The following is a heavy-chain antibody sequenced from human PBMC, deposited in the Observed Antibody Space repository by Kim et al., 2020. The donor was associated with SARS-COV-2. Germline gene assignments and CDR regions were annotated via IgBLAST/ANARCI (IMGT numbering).Heavy chain of an antibody. CDR2: ISGDGGGT. Sequence: GGSLRLSCAASGFTFHNYAMHWVRQAPGKGLEWVSVISGDGGGTHYADSVKGRFTISRDNSKNSLYLQMKSLRIEDTGLYYCAKDAPYSSTWYDAFDIWDQGTMVTVSS. V-gene: IGHV3-43*02. J-gene: IGHJ3*02. CDR3: AKDAPYSSTWYDAFDI. CDR1: GFTFHNYA. D-gene: IGHD6-13*01.